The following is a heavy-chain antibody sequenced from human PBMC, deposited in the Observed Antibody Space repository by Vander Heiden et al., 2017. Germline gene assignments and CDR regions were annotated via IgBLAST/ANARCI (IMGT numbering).Heavy chain of an antibody. Sequence: QVQLVQSGAEVKKPGASVKVSCKASGYTFTGYYMPWVRQAPGQGLEWMGWINPNSGGTNYAQKLQGRVTMTRDTSISTAYMELSRLRSEETAVYYCARGGLVADSYGQYNWFDPWGQGTLVTVYS. V-gene: IGHV1-2*02. D-gene: IGHD5-18*01. CDR1: GYTFTGYY. CDR3: ARGGLVADSYGQYNWFDP. J-gene: IGHJ5*02. CDR2: INPNSGGT.